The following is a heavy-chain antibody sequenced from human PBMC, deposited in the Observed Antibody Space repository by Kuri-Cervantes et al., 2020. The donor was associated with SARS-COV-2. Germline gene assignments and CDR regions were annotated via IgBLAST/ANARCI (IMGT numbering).Heavy chain of an antibody. CDR2: IRYDGSNK. J-gene: IGHJ6*02. CDR3: ARAGSGSYYKNYYYGMDV. D-gene: IGHD3-10*01. V-gene: IGHV3-30*02. Sequence: GGSLRLSCAASGFTFSSYGMHWVRQAPGKGLEWVAFIRYDGSNKYYADSVKGRFTIARENAKNSLYLQMNSLRAGDTAVYYCARAGSGSYYKNYYYGMDVWGQGTTVTVSS. CDR1: GFTFSSYG.